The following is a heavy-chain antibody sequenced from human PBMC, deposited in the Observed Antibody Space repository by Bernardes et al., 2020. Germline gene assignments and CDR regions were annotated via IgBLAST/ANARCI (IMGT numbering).Heavy chain of an antibody. J-gene: IGHJ6*04. CDR2: MNPNSGNT. CDR3: ARGDGILTGYYYYYYGMDV. Sequence: SVKVSCKASGYTFTSYDINWVRQATGQGLEWMGWMNPNSGNTGYAQKFQGRVTMTRNTSISTAYMELSSLRSEDTAVYYCARGDGILTGYYYYYYGMDVWGKGTTVTVSS. CDR1: GYTFTSYD. D-gene: IGHD3-9*01. V-gene: IGHV1-8*01.